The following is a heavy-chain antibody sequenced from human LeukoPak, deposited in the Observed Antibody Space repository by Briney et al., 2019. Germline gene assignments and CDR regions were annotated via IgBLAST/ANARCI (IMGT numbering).Heavy chain of an antibody. CDR2: ISGSGGST. Sequence: GGSLRLSCAASGFTFSSYAMSWVRQAPGEGLEWVSAISGSGGSTYYADSVKGRFTISRDNSKNTLYLQMNSLRAEDTAVYYCAKGPYCGGDCFSRGFWFDPWGQGALVTVSS. CDR1: GFTFSSYA. V-gene: IGHV3-23*01. CDR3: AKGPYCGGDCFSRGFWFDP. D-gene: IGHD2-21*02. J-gene: IGHJ5*02.